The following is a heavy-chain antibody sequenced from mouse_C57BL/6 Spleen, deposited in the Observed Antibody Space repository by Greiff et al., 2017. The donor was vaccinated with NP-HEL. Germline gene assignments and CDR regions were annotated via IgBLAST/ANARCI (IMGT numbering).Heavy chain of an antibody. CDR3: AREEYYSNSRAY. CDR2: ISDGGSYT. V-gene: IGHV5-4*01. J-gene: IGHJ3*01. Sequence: EVKLVEPGGGLVKPGGSLKLSCAASGFTFSSYAMSWVRQTPEKRLEWVATISDGGSYTYYPDNVKGRFTISRDNAKNNLYLHMSHLKSEETSMYYCAREEYYSNSRAYWGQGTLVTVSA. D-gene: IGHD2-5*01. CDR1: GFTFSSYA.